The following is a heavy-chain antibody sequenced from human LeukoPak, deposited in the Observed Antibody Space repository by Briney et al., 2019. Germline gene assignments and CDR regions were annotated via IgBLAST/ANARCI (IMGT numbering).Heavy chain of an antibody. CDR1: GGSISSGGYY. CDR2: IYYSGST. D-gene: IGHD6-13*01. CDR3: AREYSSKNWFDP. J-gene: IGHJ5*02. Sequence: SETLSLPCTVSGGSISSGGYYWSWIRQHPGKGLEWIGYIYYSGSTYYNPSLKSRVTISVDTSKNQFSLKLSSVTAADTAVYYCAREYSSKNWFDPWGQGTLVTVSS. V-gene: IGHV4-31*02.